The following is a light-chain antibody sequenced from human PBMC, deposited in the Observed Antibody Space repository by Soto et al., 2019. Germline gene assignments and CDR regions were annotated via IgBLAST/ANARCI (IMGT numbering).Light chain of an antibody. Sequence: EIVLTQSPGTLSLSPGERATLSCRASQSVSSSYLAWYQQKPGQAPRLLIYGASSRATGIPDRFSGSGSGTDFTLTISRLEPEDFAVYYCQARETFGQGTKVEIK. J-gene: IGKJ1*01. CDR2: GAS. CDR3: QARET. CDR1: QSVSSSY. V-gene: IGKV3-20*01.